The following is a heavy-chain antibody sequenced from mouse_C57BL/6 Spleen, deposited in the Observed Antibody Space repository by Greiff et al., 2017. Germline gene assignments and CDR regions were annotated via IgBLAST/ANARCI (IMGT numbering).Heavy chain of an antibody. CDR2: IHPNSGST. CDR1: GYTFTSYW. D-gene: IGHD2-2*01. CDR3: AREAGYYWYFDV. Sequence: VQLQQPGAELVKPGASVKLSCKASGYTFTSYWMHWVKQRPGQGLEWIGMIHPNSGSTNYNEKFKSKATLTVDKSSSTAYMQRSSLTSEDSAVYYGAREAGYYWYFDVWGTGTTVTVSS. V-gene: IGHV1-64*01. J-gene: IGHJ1*03.